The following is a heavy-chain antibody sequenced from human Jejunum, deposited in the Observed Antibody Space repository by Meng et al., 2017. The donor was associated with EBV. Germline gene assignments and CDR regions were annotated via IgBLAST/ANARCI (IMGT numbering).Heavy chain of an antibody. CDR1: GGSISTGGYS. V-gene: IGHV4-30-2*06. D-gene: IGHD6-19*01. CDR3: ARGNSGFDH. J-gene: IGHJ5*02. Sequence: QLHLQESGSGLVKPSXXXXLTCAVSGGSISTGGYSWHWIRQSPGKGLEWIGYIYHSGSAYYNPSLKSRLTLSVDRSRDQFSLKLISVTAADTAVYYCARGNSGFDHWGQGTLFTVSS. CDR2: IYHSGSA.